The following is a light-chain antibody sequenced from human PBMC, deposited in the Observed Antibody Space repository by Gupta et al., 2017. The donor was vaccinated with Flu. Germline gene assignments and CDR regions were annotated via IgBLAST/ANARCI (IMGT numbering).Light chain of an antibody. J-gene: IGLJ3*02. CDR1: SSDIGFYNY. CDR2: EVN. Sequence: QSALTQPASVSGSPGQSITISCTGTSSDIGFYNYVSWYQHHPGKAPRLMIYEVNNRPAGVSYRFSGSKAGNTASLTISGRQAEDEADYYCSSFTTSSTLVFGGGTKLTVL. V-gene: IGLV2-14*01. CDR3: SSFTTSSTLV.